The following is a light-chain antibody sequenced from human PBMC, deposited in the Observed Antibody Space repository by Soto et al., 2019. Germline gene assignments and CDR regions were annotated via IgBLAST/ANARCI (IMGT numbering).Light chain of an antibody. CDR1: QMIYTW. CDR3: QQYNSYSPT. J-gene: IGKJ1*01. V-gene: IGKV1-5*03. Sequence: DIQMTQSPSTLSASVGDSVTITCRASQMIYTWLAWYQQKPGKAPKLLIYKASSLESGVPSRFSGSGSGTEFTLTISSPQPDDFATYYCQQYNSYSPTFGQGTKVDIK. CDR2: KAS.